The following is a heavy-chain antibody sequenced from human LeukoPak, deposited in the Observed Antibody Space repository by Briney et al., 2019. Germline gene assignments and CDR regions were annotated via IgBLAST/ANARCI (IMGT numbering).Heavy chain of an antibody. V-gene: IGHV4-34*01. J-gene: IGHJ4*02. CDR2: INHSGST. CDR3: ARGRNDYVWGSYRFPYYFDY. CDR1: GGSFSGYY. D-gene: IGHD3-16*02. Sequence: SETLSLTCAVYGGSFSGYYWSWIRQPPGKGLECIGEINHSGSTNYNPSLKSRVTISVDTSKNQFSLKLSSVTAADTAVYYCARGRNDYVWGSYRFPYYFDYWGQGTLVTVSS.